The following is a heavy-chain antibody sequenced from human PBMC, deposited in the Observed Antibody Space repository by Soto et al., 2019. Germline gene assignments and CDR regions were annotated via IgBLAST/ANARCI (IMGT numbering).Heavy chain of an antibody. V-gene: IGHV3-74*01. D-gene: IGHD2-15*01. Sequence: EVQLVESGGGLVQPGGSLRLSCAASGFTFSSYCMHWVRQAPGKGLVWVSRINRDGSSTSYADSVKGRFTISRDNSKNTLYLQMNSLRAEDTAVYYCVRTSLVVAAATREDYWGQGTLVTVSS. CDR1: GFTFSSYC. CDR3: VRTSLVVAAATREDY. CDR2: INRDGSST. J-gene: IGHJ4*02.